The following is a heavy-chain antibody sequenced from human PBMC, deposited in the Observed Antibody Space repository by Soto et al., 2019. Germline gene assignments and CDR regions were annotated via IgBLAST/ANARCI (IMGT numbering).Heavy chain of an antibody. CDR1: GGTFSSYT. CDR3: ARSLLGYSYGSYYYGMDV. CDR2: IIPILGIA. Sequence: ASVKVSCKASGGTFSSYTISWVRHAPGQGLEWMGRIIPILGIANYAQKFQGRVTITRDTSASTAYMELSSLRSEDTAVYYCARSLLGYSYGSYYYGMDVWGQGTTVTVSS. D-gene: IGHD5-18*01. J-gene: IGHJ6*02. V-gene: IGHV1-69*02.